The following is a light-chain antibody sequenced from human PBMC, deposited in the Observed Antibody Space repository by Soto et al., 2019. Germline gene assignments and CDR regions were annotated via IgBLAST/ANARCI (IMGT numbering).Light chain of an antibody. V-gene: IGKV3-11*01. CDR3: QQRSEWPLCT. CDR2: DVS. J-gene: IGKJ2*02. CDR1: QSVSSY. Sequence: EVILTQSPATLSLSPGDRATLSCRASQSVSSYLAWYQQKPGQAPRLLIYDVSNRATGIPARFSGSGSGTDFTLTISSLEPEDFAVYICQQRSEWPLCTFGQGTKLEIK.